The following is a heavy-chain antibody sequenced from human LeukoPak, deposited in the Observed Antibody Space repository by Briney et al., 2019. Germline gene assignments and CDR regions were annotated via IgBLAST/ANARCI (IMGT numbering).Heavy chain of an antibody. D-gene: IGHD3-16*01. CDR2: INPHSGGT. J-gene: IGHJ4*02. V-gene: IGHV1-2*02. CDR1: GYTFTGYY. CDR3: PSLSSCSITCSHISGHSIFDY. Sequence: ASVKVSCKASGYTFTGYYMHWGGQAPGEGGEGMGWINPHSGGTNYARKFQGRVTMTRDTSISTAYMELSRLRSDSTAVYYCPSLSSCSITCSHISGHSIFDYWGQGTLVTVSS.